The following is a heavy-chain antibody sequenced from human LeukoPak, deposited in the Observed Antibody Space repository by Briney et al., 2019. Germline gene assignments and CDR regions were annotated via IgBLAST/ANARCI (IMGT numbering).Heavy chain of an antibody. D-gene: IGHD6-19*01. V-gene: IGHV3-9*01. CDR3: AKGTSIAVAGSLDY. CDR2: ISWNSGSI. CDR1: GFTFDDYA. J-gene: IGHJ4*02. Sequence: PGRSLRLSCAASGFTFDDYAMHWVRQAPGEGLEWVSGISWNSGSIGYADSVKGRFTISRDNAKNSLYLQMNSLRAEDTALYYCAKGTSIAVAGSLDYWGQGTLVTVSS.